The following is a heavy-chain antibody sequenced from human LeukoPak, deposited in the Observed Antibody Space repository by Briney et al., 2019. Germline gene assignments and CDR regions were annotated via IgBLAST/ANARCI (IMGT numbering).Heavy chain of an antibody. V-gene: IGHV4-34*01. CDR1: GGSFSGYY. Sequence: SETLSLTCAVYGGSFSGYYWSWIRQPPGKGLEWIGEINHSGSTNYNPSLKSRVTISVDTSKNQFSLQLSSVTAADTAVYYCARQPRCRLPVFVYWGGGTLDSLPS. J-gene: IGHJ4*02. D-gene: IGHD3-10*02. CDR3: ARQPRCRLPVFVY. CDR2: INHSGST.